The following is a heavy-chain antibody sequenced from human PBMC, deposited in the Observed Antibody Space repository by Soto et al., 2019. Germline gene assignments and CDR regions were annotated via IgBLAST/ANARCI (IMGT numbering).Heavy chain of an antibody. CDR2: INAGNGNT. CDR1: GYTFTSYA. J-gene: IGHJ6*03. V-gene: IGHV1-3*01. CDR3: ASNERAARLMGEYYYYYYMDV. D-gene: IGHD3-16*01. Sequence: ASVKVSCKASGYTFTSYAMHWVRQAPGQRLEWMGWINAGNGNTKYSQKFQGRVTITRDTSASTAYMELSSLRSEDTAVYYCASNERAARLMGEYYYYYYMDVWGKGTTVTVSS.